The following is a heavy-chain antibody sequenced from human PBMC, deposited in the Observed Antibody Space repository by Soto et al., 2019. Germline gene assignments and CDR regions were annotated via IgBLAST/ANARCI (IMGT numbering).Heavy chain of an antibody. J-gene: IGHJ4*02. CDR1: GFTFSSYA. CDR3: ARVPWGFTPPFEYSGYEWGGSYFDY. CDR2: ISGSGGST. Sequence: PGGSLRLSCAASGFTFSSYAMSWVRQAPGKGLEWVSAISGSGGSTYYADSVKGRFTISRDNSKNTLYLQMNSLRAEDTAVYYCARVPWGFTPPFEYSGYEWGGSYFDYWGQGTLVTVSS. V-gene: IGHV3-23*01. D-gene: IGHD5-12*01.